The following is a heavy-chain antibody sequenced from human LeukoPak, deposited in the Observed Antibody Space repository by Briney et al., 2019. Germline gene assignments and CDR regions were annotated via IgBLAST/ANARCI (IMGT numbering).Heavy chain of an antibody. CDR1: GGSISSYY. CDR2: IYYSGST. D-gene: IGHD3-10*01. Sequence: TSETLSLTCTVSGGSISSYYWNWIRQSPGKGLEWIGYIYYSGSTNYNPSLKSRVTISVDTSKNQSSLKLSSVTAADTAVYYCARDYAPYYYGSGSFSNYYGMDVWGQGTTVTVSS. CDR3: ARDYAPYYYGSGSFSNYYGMDV. J-gene: IGHJ6*02. V-gene: IGHV4-59*01.